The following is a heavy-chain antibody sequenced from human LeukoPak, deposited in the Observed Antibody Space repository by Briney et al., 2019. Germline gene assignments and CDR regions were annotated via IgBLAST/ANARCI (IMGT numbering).Heavy chain of an antibody. CDR1: GYTFTGYY. CDR2: INPNSGGT. Sequence: ASVKVSCKASGYTFTGYYMHWVRQAPGQGLEWMGWINPNSGGTNYAQKFQDRVTMTRDTSISTAYMELSRLRSDDTAVYYCARDFLTGYYTYNWFDPWGQGTPVTVSS. V-gene: IGHV1-2*02. CDR3: ARDFLTGYYTYNWFDP. D-gene: IGHD3-9*01. J-gene: IGHJ5*02.